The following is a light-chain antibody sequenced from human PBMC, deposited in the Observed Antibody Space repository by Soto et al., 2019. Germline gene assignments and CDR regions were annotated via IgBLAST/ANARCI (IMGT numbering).Light chain of an antibody. CDR1: SSDLGEYNY. CDR3: SSFTTSSTWV. Sequence: HSALTQPASVSGSPGQSITISCTGTSSDLGEYNYVSWYQQHPVKAPKLMIYEVSYRPSGVSNRFSGSKSGNTASLTISGLQAEDEADYYCSSFTTSSTWVFGGGTKVTVL. V-gene: IGLV2-14*01. J-gene: IGLJ3*02. CDR2: EVS.